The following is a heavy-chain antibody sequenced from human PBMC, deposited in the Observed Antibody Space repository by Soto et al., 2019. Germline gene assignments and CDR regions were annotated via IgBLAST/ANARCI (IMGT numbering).Heavy chain of an antibody. J-gene: IGHJ4*02. CDR3: ARDGRPFDY. Sequence: QVQLQESGPGLVKPSETLSLTCTVSGGSISSYYWSWIRQPPGKGLEWIGYIYYSGSTNYNPSLKSRVTISVDTSKNQFSLKLSSVTAADTAVYYCARDGRPFDYWGQGTLVTVSS. CDR1: GGSISSYY. CDR2: IYYSGST. V-gene: IGHV4-59*01.